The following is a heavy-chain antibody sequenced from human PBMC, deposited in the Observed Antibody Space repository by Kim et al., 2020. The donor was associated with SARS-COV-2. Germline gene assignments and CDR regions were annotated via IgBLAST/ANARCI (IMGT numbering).Heavy chain of an antibody. CDR3: ARDLGYCSGGSCVGSYYYYGMDV. Sequence: GGSLRLSCAASGFTFSSYSMNWVRQAPGKGLEWVSSISSSSSYIYYADSVKGRFTISRDNAKNSLYLQMNSLRAEDTAVYYCARDLGYCSGGSCVGSYYYYGMDVWGQGTTVPVSS. J-gene: IGHJ6*02. V-gene: IGHV3-21*01. D-gene: IGHD2-15*01. CDR2: ISSSSSYI. CDR1: GFTFSSYS.